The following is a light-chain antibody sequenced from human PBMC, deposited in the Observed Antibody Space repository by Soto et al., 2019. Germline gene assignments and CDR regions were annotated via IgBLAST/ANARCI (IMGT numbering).Light chain of an antibody. CDR2: DAS. J-gene: IGKJ1*01. V-gene: IGKV3-11*01. Sequence: EIVLTQSPATLSLSPGERATLSFRASQSISTFLAWYQQRPGQTPRLLIYDASNRAPGIPARFSGSGSGTDFTLTISRLEPEDFAVYYCQQYGSSGTFGQGTKVDIK. CDR1: QSISTF. CDR3: QQYGSSGT.